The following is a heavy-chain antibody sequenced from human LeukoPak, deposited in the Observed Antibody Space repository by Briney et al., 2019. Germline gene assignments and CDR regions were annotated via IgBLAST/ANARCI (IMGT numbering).Heavy chain of an antibody. J-gene: IGHJ4*02. CDR1: GFNFDNFW. D-gene: IGHD1-1*01. CDR2: IRYEGSSK. Sequence: GGSLRLSCAASGFNFDNFWMSWVRQAPDKGLEWVAFIRYEGSSKYYADSVKGRFTISRDNSKNTLYLQMDSLRPEDTAVYYCARAPGYGAAYYFDYWGQGTLVTVSS. V-gene: IGHV3-30*02. CDR3: ARAPGYGAAYYFDY.